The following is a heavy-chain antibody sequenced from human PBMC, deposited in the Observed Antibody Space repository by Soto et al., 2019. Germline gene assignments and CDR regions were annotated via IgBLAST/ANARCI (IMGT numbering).Heavy chain of an antibody. CDR2: LYYSGST. D-gene: IGHD3-9*01. Sequence: SETLSLTCTVPVGFSSTYYWSWIRQPPGKGLEWIGYLYYSGSTNYNPSLKSRVTISADMSKNQFSLKLSSVTAADTAIYHCARAGSGYSFDYWGQGTLVTVSS. CDR3: ARAGSGYSFDY. V-gene: IGHV4-59*01. J-gene: IGHJ4*02. CDR1: VGFSSTYY.